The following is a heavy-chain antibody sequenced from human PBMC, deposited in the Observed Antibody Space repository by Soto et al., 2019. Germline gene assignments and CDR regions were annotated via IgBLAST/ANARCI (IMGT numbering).Heavy chain of an antibody. CDR2: MNSDGSST. J-gene: IGHJ4*02. D-gene: IGHD3-22*01. Sequence: PGGSLRLSCAASGFTFSSYWMHWVRQAPGKGLVWVSRMNSDGSSTSYADCVKGRFTISRDNAKNTLYLQMNSLRAEATAVYYCASAISITMIAPFDYWGQGTLVTVSS. CDR3: ASAISITMIAPFDY. V-gene: IGHV3-74*01. CDR1: GFTFSSYW.